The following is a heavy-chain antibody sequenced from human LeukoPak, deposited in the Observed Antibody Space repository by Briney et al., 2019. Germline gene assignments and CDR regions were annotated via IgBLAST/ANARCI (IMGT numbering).Heavy chain of an antibody. CDR3: ARGVRYGDYFSIRNYYYMDV. CDR1: GFTFTSYS. J-gene: IGHJ6*03. D-gene: IGHD4-17*01. V-gene: IGHV3-21*01. CDR2: ISSDSTYI. Sequence: PGGSLRLSCAASGFTFTSYSSTWVRQAPGKGLEWVSSISSDSTYIYYADSVKGRFTISRDNAKNSLYLQMNSLRAEDTAVYYCARGVRYGDYFSIRNYYYMDVWGKGTTVTISS.